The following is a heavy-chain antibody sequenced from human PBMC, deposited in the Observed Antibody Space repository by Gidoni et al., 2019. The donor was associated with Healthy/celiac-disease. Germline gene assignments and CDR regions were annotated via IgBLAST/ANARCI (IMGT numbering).Heavy chain of an antibody. CDR3: ARDLYYDFWSGYPLSESYGMDV. Sequence: QVQLQESGPGLVKPSETLSLTCTVSGGSISSYYWSWIRQPAGKGLEWIGRIYTSGSTNYNPSLKSRVTMSVDTSKNQFSLKLSSVTAADTAVYYCARDLYYDFWSGYPLSESYGMDVWGQGTTVTVSS. D-gene: IGHD3-3*01. V-gene: IGHV4-4*07. J-gene: IGHJ6*02. CDR1: GGSISSYY. CDR2: IYTSGST.